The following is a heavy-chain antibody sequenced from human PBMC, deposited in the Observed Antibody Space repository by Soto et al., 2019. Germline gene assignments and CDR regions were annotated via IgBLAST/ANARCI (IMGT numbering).Heavy chain of an antibody. CDR3: ARDPPDSSGWYYYGMDV. CDR1: GFTFSSYA. CDR2: ISYDGSNK. D-gene: IGHD6-19*01. Sequence: GGSLRLSCAASGFTFSSYAMHWVRQAPGQGLEWVAVISYDGSNKYYADSVKGRFTISRDNSKNTLYLQMNSLRAEDTAVYYCARDPPDSSGWYYYGMDVWGQGTTVTVSS. V-gene: IGHV3-30-3*01. J-gene: IGHJ6*02.